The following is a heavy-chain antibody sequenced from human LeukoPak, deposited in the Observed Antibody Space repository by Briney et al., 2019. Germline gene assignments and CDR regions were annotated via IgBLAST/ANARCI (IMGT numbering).Heavy chain of an antibody. J-gene: IGHJ4*02. V-gene: IGHV4-59*11. CDR3: ARDVGHELFDY. CDR1: GGSISSHS. D-gene: IGHD1-7*01. CDR2: IYYSGST. Sequence: SETLSLTCTVSGGSISSHSWSWIRQPPGKGLEWIGYIYYSGSTNYNPSLKSRVTISVDTSKNQFSLKLSSVTAADTAVYYCARDVGHELFDYWGQGTLVTVSS.